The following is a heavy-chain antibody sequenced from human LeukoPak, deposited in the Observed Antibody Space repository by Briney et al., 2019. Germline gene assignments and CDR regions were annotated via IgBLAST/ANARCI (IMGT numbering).Heavy chain of an antibody. Sequence: GGSLRLSCAASGFTFSSYSMTWVRQAPGKGLEWVGRIKSKTDGGTTDYAAPVKGRFTISRDDSKNTLYLQMNSLKTEDTAVYYCTTNTLRYFDWLFDYWGQGTLVTVSS. V-gene: IGHV3-15*01. D-gene: IGHD3-9*01. CDR2: IKSKTDGGTT. CDR3: TTNTLRYFDWLFDY. CDR1: GFTFSSYS. J-gene: IGHJ4*02.